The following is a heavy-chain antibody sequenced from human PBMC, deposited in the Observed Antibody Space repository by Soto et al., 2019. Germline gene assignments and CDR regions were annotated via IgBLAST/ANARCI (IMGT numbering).Heavy chain of an antibody. Sequence: QVQLVQSGAEVKEPGSSVNVSCKTSGGTFGNTAVTWVRQVPGQGLEWIGGIVPLFGTANYAQKFRGRVRVTAAESTSPASMDLSSLRSDDTAIYYGARDGDPGYSFWSGPLGGGRFDPWGQGTLVTVSS. V-gene: IGHV1-69*12. D-gene: IGHD3-3*01. J-gene: IGHJ5*02. CDR2: IVPLFGTA. CDR3: ARDGDPGYSFWSGPLGGGRFDP. CDR1: GGTFGNTA.